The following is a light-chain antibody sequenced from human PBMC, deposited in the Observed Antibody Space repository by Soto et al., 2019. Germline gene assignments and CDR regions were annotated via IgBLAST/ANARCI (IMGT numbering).Light chain of an antibody. J-gene: IGLJ2*01. CDR1: SSDVGSYNL. Sequence: QSALTQPASVSGSPGQSITISCTGTSSDVGSYNLVSWYQQHPGKAPKLMIYEGSKRPSGVSNRFSGSKSGNTDSLTISGRQAEDEADYHCCSYAGSSTYVVFGGGTKLTVL. CDR3: CSYAGSSTYVV. CDR2: EGS. V-gene: IGLV2-23*01.